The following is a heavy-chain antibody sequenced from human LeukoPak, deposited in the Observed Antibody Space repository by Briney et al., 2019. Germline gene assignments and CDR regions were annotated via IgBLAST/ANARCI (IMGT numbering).Heavy chain of an antibody. CDR1: GYSFTSYW. CDR3: AVWFGELYSPNYYYYGMDV. J-gene: IGHJ6*04. Sequence: GESLKISCKGSGYSFTSYWISWVRQMPGKGLAWVGRIDPSDPYTNYSPSFQGHVTISADKSISTAYLQWSSLKASDTAMYYCAVWFGELYSPNYYYYGMDVWGKGTRSPSPQ. CDR2: IDPSDPYT. D-gene: IGHD3-10*01. V-gene: IGHV5-10-1*01.